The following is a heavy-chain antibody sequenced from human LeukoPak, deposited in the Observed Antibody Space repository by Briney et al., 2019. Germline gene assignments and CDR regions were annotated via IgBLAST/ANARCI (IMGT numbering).Heavy chain of an antibody. V-gene: IGHV4-34*01. CDR1: GGSFSGYY. D-gene: IGHD3-16*02. CDR3: ARGRGGYRFDY. J-gene: IGHJ4*02. Sequence: SETLSLTCAVYGGSFSGYYWSWIRQPPGKGLEWIGEINHSGSTNYNPSLKSRVTISVDTSKNQFSLKLSSVTAADTAVYHCARGRGGYRFDYWGQGTLVTVSS. CDR2: INHSGST.